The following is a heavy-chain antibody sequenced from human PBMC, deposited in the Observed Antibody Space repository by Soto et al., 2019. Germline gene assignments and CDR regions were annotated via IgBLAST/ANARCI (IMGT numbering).Heavy chain of an antibody. CDR1: GYTFTSYG. CDR2: ISAYNGNT. J-gene: IGHJ3*02. V-gene: IGHV1-18*01. CDR3: ARDCEVDTGPPDAFDI. Sequence: QVQLVQSGAEVKKPGASVKVSCKASGYTFTSYGISWVRQAPGQGLEWMGWISAYNGNTNYAQKLQGRVTMTTDTSTSTASMELRSLRSDDTAVYYCARDCEVDTGPPDAFDIWGQGTMVTVSS. D-gene: IGHD5-18*01.